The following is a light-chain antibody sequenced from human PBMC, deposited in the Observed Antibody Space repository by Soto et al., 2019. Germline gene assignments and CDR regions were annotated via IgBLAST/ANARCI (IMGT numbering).Light chain of an antibody. J-gene: IGLJ3*02. CDR1: SSNIGSNT. V-gene: IGLV1-44*01. Sequence: QSVLTQPPSASGTAGQRVTISCSGSSSNIGSNTVNWYQQLPGTAPKLLIYSNGQRPSGVPYRFSGSKSGTSASLAISGLQSEDEADYYCAAWDDSLHGHWVFGGGTKLTVL. CDR2: SNG. CDR3: AAWDDSLHGHWV.